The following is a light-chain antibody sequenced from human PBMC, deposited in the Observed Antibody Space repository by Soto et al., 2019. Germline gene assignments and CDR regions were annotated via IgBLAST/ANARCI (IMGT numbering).Light chain of an antibody. J-gene: IGKJ1*01. CDR3: QQYYSYWT. CDR2: KVS. V-gene: IGKV1-5*03. CDR1: QDINRW. Sequence: IQITQSPSSLSASVGDRVTITCRVSQDINRWLAWYQQKPGKAPKLLIHKVSSLESGVPSRFSGSGSETEFPLNINSLQPDDLGTYYSQQYYSYWTFGQGTKVEIK.